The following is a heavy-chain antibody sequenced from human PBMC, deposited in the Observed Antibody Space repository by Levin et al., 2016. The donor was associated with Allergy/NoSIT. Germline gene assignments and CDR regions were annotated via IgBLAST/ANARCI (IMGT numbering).Heavy chain of an antibody. CDR3: AKDIGAEFGVAHYGMDV. D-gene: IGHD3-3*01. Sequence: SLKISCAASGFIFEDHAMHWVRQAPGKALEWVSGMSWNTGRIAYGDSVRGRFTVTRDNDKNYLYLQMNGLRPDDTALYYCAKDIGAEFGVAHYGMDVWGQGTTVTVSS. CDR2: MSWNTGRI. V-gene: IGHV3-9*01. J-gene: IGHJ6*02. CDR1: GFIFEDHA.